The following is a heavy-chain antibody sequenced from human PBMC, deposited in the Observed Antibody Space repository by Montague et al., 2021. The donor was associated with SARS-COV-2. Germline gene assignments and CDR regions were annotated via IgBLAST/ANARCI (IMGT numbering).Heavy chain of an antibody. CDR3: ARLRDGVVPSPILGVGPYYSYYYMDV. CDR1: GGSFSGNY. V-gene: IGHV4-34*01. Sequence: SETLSLTCAVYGGSFSGNYWNWIRQPPGKGLEWIGEINHGGSTNYNPSLKSRLIISADTSKNQFSLKLTSVAAADTAVYYCARLRDGVVPSPILGVGPYYSYYYMDVWGKGTTVTVSS. D-gene: IGHD3-10*01. CDR2: INHGGST. J-gene: IGHJ6*03.